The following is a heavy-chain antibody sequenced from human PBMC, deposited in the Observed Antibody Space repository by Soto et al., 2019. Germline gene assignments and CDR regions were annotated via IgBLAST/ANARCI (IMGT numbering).Heavy chain of an antibody. J-gene: IGHJ5*02. D-gene: IGHD3-22*01. CDR3: ASATYYYDSSGYYFFP. CDR2: IYYSGST. CDR1: GGSVSSGSYY. Sequence: SSETLSLTCTVSGGSVSSGSYYWSWIRQPPGKGLEWIGYIYYSGSTNYNPSLKSRVTISVDTSKNQFSLKLSSVTAADTAVYYCASATYYYDSSGYYFFPWGQGTLVTVSS. V-gene: IGHV4-61*01.